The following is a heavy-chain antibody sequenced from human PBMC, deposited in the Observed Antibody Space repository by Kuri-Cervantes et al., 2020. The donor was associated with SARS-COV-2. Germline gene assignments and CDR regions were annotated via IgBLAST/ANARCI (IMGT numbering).Heavy chain of an antibody. Sequence: ASVKVSCKTSGYTFTTYGIIWVRQAPGQGLEWMGWISTYNNDTNYAQNFQGRVTITADESTNTAYMELSSLRSEDTAVYYCARQATGDLFRVQGKWFDPWGQGTLVTVSS. J-gene: IGHJ5*02. CDR1: GYTFTTYG. CDR2: ISTYNNDT. D-gene: IGHD2-21*01. CDR3: ARQATGDLFRVQGKWFDP. V-gene: IGHV1-18*01.